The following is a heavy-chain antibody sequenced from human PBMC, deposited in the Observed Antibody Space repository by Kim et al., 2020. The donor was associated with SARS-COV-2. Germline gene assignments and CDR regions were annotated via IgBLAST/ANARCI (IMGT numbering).Heavy chain of an antibody. V-gene: IGHV3-23*01. Sequence: GGSLRLSCVGSGFTFDTYAMSWVRQAPGKGLEWVSVISGIGINKFYADSVRGRFTISRDNSKNILYLQMNSLTDEDTALYYCAKMAVMDGYTYCYYYAMDVWGQGTTVTVSS. CDR3: AKMAVMDGYTYCYYYAMDV. CDR2: ISGIGINK. J-gene: IGHJ6*02. CDR1: GFTFDTYA. D-gene: IGHD5-12*01.